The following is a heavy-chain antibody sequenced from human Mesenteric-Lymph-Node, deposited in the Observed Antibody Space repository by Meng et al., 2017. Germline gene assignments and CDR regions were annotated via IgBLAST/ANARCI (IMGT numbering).Heavy chain of an antibody. CDR3: ARDQVQWYYGSGSSFFYYYYGMDV. Sequence: GESLKISCAASGFTFSNSDMNWVRQAPGKGLEWVSGVSWNGSRTHYADSVKGRFIISRDNSRNFLYQQMNSLRPEDTAVYYCARDQVQWYYGSGSSFFYYYYGMDVWGQGTTVTVSS. V-gene: IGHV3-19*01. J-gene: IGHJ6*02. CDR2: VSWNGSRT. CDR1: GFTFSNSD. D-gene: IGHD3-10*01.